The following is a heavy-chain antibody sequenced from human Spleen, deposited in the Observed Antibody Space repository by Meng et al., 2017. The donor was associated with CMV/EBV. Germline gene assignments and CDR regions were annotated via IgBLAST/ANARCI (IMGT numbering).Heavy chain of an antibody. CDR3: AREGDFTGPSGY. V-gene: IGHV1-2*06. CDR1: GYTFTSFY. CDR2: INPNSGET. D-gene: IGHD2-21*01. J-gene: IGHJ4*02. Sequence: QEQLVQSGAEVKKPGASVKVSCKVSGYTFTSFYMHWVRQAPGQGLEWMGRINPNSGETKFAQKFQGRVTMTRDTSISTAYMELSRLTSDDTAVYYCAREGDFTGPSGYWGQGTLVTVSS.